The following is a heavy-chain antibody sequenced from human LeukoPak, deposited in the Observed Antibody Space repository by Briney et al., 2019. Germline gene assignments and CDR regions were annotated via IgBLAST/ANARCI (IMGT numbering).Heavy chain of an antibody. CDR2: IKEDESAK. CDR3: ARDVGGSLDY. D-gene: IGHD1-26*01. V-gene: IGHV3-7*01. Sequence: GGSLRLSCAASGFTFRSYWMAWVRQAPGKGLEWVANIKEDESAKHQADSVKGRFTISRDNAQNSVYLQMSSLRGEDTAVYYCARDVGGSLDYWGQGTLVTVSS. J-gene: IGHJ4*02. CDR1: GFTFRSYW.